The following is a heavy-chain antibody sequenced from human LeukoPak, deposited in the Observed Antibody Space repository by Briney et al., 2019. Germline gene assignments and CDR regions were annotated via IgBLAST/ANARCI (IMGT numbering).Heavy chain of an antibody. V-gene: IGHV4-59*01. CDR2: IYYSGST. J-gene: IGHJ6*02. CDR3: ARGGGGLYMQSYYYGMDV. CDR1: GGSISSYY. D-gene: IGHD3-16*01. Sequence: PSETLSLTCTVSGGSISSYYWSWIRQPPGKGLEWIGYIYYSGSTNYNPSLKSRVTISVDTSKNQFSLKLSSVTAADTAVYYCARGGGGLYMQSYYYGMDVWGQGTTVTVSS.